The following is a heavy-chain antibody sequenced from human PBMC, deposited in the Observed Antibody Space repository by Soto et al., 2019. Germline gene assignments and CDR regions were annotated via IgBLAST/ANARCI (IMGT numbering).Heavy chain of an antibody. J-gene: IGHJ4*02. CDR1: GGSISSYY. CDR3: VRANYFDY. Sequence: SETLSLTYTVSGGSISSYYWSWIRQAPGKGLEWIGDIYYSGRTNYNPSVKSRVTISVDTSKNQFSLKLTSVTAADTAVYYCVRANYFDYWGQGTLVTVSS. V-gene: IGHV4-59*01. CDR2: IYYSGRT.